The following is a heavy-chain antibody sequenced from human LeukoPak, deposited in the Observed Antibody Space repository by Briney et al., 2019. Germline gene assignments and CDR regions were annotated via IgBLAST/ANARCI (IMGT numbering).Heavy chain of an antibody. Sequence: SETLSLTCTVSGGSISSYYWSWIRQPPGKGLEGIGYIYYSGSTNCNRSLKSRVTISVDTSKNQFSLKLSSVTAADTAVYYCATTGYSYGYGRVYNWFDPWGQGTLVTVSS. D-gene: IGHD5-18*01. CDR1: GGSISSYY. V-gene: IGHV4-59*01. CDR3: ATTGYSYGYGRVYNWFDP. J-gene: IGHJ5*02. CDR2: IYYSGST.